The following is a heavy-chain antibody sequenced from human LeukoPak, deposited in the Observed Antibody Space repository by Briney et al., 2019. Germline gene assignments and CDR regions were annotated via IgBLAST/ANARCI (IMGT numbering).Heavy chain of an antibody. CDR1: GFTFSSYD. D-gene: IGHD3-22*01. V-gene: IGHV3-13*04. CDR2: IGTTGDT. Sequence: GGSLRLSCAASGFTFSSYDMHWVRQGTGEGLEWVSGIGTTGDTYYPGSVKGRYTISRENAKNSLYLQMNSLRAGDTAVYYCARGLYYYDSSGYYGDTFDIWGQGTMVTVSS. CDR3: ARGLYYYDSSGYYGDTFDI. J-gene: IGHJ3*02.